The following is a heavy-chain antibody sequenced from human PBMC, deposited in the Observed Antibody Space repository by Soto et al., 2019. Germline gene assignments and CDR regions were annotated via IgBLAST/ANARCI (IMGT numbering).Heavy chain of an antibody. Sequence: GALVKVSCKASGYTFTSYGISWVRQAPGQGLEWMGWISAYNGNTNYAQKLQGRVTMTTDTSTSTAYMELRSLRSDDTAVYYCVLTGYCSSTSCRNLYGMDVWGQGTTVTVSS. J-gene: IGHJ6*02. CDR2: ISAYNGNT. CDR3: VLTGYCSSTSCRNLYGMDV. V-gene: IGHV1-18*01. D-gene: IGHD2-2*01. CDR1: GYTFTSYG.